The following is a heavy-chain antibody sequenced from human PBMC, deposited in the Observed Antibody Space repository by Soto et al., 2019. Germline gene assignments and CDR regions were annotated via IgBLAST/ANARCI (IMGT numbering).Heavy chain of an antibody. CDR3: ARDRGIGGSSGPGY. V-gene: IGHV3-21*01. CDR2: ISSSSSYI. D-gene: IGHD3-10*01. CDR1: GFTFSSYS. Sequence: GGSLRLSCAASGFTFSSYSMNWVRQAPGKGLEWVSSISSSSSYIYYADSVKGRFTISRDNAKNSLYLQMNSLRAEDTAVYYCARDRGIGGSSGPGYWGKGTTVTVSS. J-gene: IGHJ6*04.